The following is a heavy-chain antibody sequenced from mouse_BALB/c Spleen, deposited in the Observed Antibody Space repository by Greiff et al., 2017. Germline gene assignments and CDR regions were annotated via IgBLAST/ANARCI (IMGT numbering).Heavy chain of an antibody. J-gene: IGHJ1*01. V-gene: IGHV5-6-5*01. D-gene: IGHD1-1*01. Sequence: EVKLVESGGGLVKPGGSLKLSCAASGFTFSSYAMSWVRQTPEKRLEWVASISSGGSTYYPDSVEGRFTISRDNARNILYLQMSSLRSEDTAMYYCARVEFYYYGSRDFDVWGAGTTVTVSS. CDR1: GFTFSSYA. CDR2: ISSGGST. CDR3: ARVEFYYYGSRDFDV.